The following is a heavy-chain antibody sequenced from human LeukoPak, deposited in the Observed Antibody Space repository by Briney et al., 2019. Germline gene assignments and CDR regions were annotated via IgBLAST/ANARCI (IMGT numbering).Heavy chain of an antibody. J-gene: IGHJ4*02. V-gene: IGHV1-2*02. Sequence: GASVKVSCTTSGYTFADYYLHWVRQAPGQGLEWMGFINTFNGDTDCPQRFKGRVTMTRDTSIDTAYMELTRLTFDDTAVYYCARANPTRREEAVWSHLWGQGTLVTVSS. D-gene: IGHD3-16*02. CDR3: ARANPTRREEAVWSHL. CDR1: GYTFADYY. CDR2: INTFNGDT.